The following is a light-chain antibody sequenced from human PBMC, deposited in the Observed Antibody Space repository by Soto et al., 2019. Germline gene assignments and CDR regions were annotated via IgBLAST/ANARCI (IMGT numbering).Light chain of an antibody. J-gene: IGLJ7*01. CDR1: SSNIGNFY. V-gene: IGLV1-47*01. Sequence: QSVLTQPPSASGTPGQRVTISCSGSSSNIGNFYVYWYQQLPGTAPKLLIYKNNQRPLGVPDRFSGSKSGTSASLAISGHRSEDEADYYCAAWDDSLSGPGVFGGGTQPTVL. CDR3: AAWDDSLSGPGV. CDR2: KNN.